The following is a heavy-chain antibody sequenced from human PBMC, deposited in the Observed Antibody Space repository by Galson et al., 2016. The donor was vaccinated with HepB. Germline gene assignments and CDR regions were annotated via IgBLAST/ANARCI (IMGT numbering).Heavy chain of an antibody. CDR3: ARHFPSYNGGLFDY. Sequence: SETLSLTCTVSGGSISGYYWSWIRQSPGKGLACIGYIEYSGSANYNPSLKSRVTISVDTSKNQFSLKLSSVTAADTAVYYCARHFPSYNGGLFDYWGQGTLVTVSS. J-gene: IGHJ4*02. CDR2: IEYSGSA. CDR1: GGSISGYY. D-gene: IGHD4-23*01. V-gene: IGHV4-59*08.